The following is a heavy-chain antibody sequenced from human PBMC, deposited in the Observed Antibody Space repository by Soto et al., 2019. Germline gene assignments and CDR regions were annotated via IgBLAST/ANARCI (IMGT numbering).Heavy chain of an antibody. CDR1: GGSFSGYY. V-gene: IGHV4-34*01. Sequence: SETLSLTCAVYGGSFSGYYWSWIRQPPGKGLEWIGEINHSGSTNYNPSLKSRVTISVDTSKNQFSLKLSSVTAADTAVYYCARGRGYCSGGSCYSNYYYMDVWGKGTTVTVSS. J-gene: IGHJ6*03. CDR2: INHSGST. CDR3: ARGRGYCSGGSCYSNYYYMDV. D-gene: IGHD2-15*01.